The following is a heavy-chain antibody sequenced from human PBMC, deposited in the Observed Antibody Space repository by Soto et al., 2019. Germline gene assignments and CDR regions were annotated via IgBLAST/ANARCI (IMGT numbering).Heavy chain of an antibody. V-gene: IGHV1-69*01. D-gene: IGHD3-16*01. Sequence: QVQLVQSGAEVKKPGSSVKVSCKASGGTFSNYPITWVRRAPGQGLEWLGGIIPIFGKADYTQKFQGRVTITADEPTSTAYMEISSLRSEDTAVYSWASGGEYYDENLPHSYFFAMHVWGPGTTVTVSS. J-gene: IGHJ6*02. CDR1: GGTFSNYP. CDR3: ASGGEYYDENLPHSYFFAMHV. CDR2: IIPIFGKA.